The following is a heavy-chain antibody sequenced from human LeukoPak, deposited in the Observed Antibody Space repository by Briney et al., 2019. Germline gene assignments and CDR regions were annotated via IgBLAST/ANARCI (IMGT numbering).Heavy chain of an antibody. J-gene: IGHJ4*02. V-gene: IGHV3-48*03. D-gene: IGHD1-26*01. Sequence: GGSLRLSCAASGFTFSSYEMNWVRQAPGKGLEWVSYISSSGSTIYYADSVKGRFTIYRDNAKNSLYLQMNSLRAEDTAVYYCAREASGSYFLDYWGQGTLSPSPQ. CDR2: ISSSGSTI. CDR3: AREASGSYFLDY. CDR1: GFTFSSYE.